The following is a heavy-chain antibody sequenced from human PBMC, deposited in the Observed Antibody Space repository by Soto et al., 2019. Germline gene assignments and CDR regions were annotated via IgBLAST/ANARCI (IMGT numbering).Heavy chain of an antibody. CDR1: GGSISSGGYY. V-gene: IGHV4-31*03. CDR3: ARINFWSGYYDY. J-gene: IGHJ4*02. CDR2: IYYSGST. D-gene: IGHD3-3*01. Sequence: SETLSLTCTVSGGSISSGGYYWSWLRQHPGKGLEWIGYIYYSGSTYYNPSLKSRVTISVDTSKNQFSLKLSSVTAADTAVYYCARINFWSGYYDYWGQGTLVTVSS.